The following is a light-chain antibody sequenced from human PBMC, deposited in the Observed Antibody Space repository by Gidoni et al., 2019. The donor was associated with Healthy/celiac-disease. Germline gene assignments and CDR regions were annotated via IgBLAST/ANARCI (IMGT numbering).Light chain of an antibody. V-gene: IGLV1-47*01. Sequence: QSVLTQPPSASGTPGQRVTISCSGSSSHIGSNYVYWYQQLPGTAPKPLIYRNNQRPSGVPDRFSGSKSGTSASLAISGLRSEDEADYYCAAWDDSLSGWVFGGGTKLTVL. CDR1: SSHIGSNY. CDR2: RNN. J-gene: IGLJ3*02. CDR3: AAWDDSLSGWV.